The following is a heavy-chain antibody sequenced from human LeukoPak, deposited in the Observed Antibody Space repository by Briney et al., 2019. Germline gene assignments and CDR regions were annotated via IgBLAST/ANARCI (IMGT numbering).Heavy chain of an antibody. CDR2: ISGSGGST. D-gene: IGHD5-12*01. CDR1: GFTFSSYA. V-gene: IGHV3-23*01. CDR3: AKARRVVATIYGYGMDV. Sequence: GGSLRLSCAASGFTFSSYAMSWVRQAPGKGLEWVSAISGSGGSTYYADSVKGRLTISRDNSKNTLYLQMNSLRAEDTAVYYCAKARRVVATIYGYGMDVWGQGTTVTVSS. J-gene: IGHJ6*02.